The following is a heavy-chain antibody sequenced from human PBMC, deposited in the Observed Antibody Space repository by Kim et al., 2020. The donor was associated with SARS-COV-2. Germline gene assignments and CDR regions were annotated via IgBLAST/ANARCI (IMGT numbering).Heavy chain of an antibody. V-gene: IGHV3-23*01. CDR1: GFTFSSYA. CDR3: ARQYSGTYYVGY. J-gene: IGHJ4*02. D-gene: IGHD1-26*01. CDR2: ISGGGGST. Sequence: GGSLRLSCAASGFTFSSYAMNWVRQAPGKGLEGVSFISGGGGSTYYADYVKGRFTISRDNSRNTLFLQMNSLRAEDTAVYYCARQYSGTYYVGYWGQGTL.